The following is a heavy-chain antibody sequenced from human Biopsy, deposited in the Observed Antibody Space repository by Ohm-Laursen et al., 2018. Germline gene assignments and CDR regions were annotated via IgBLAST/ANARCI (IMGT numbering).Heavy chain of an antibody. V-gene: IGHV6-1*01. CDR2: TYYRTKWYS. CDR1: GDSVSNNDAA. CDR3: ARTPGKAVAGRFLDL. Sequence: WQTLSLTCAISGDSVSNNDAAWNWIRQSPSRGLEWLGRTYYRTKWYSDSAVSVKSRITISVDTSKNQFSLHLKSVSPDDTAVYYCARTPGKAVAGRFLDLRGRGTLVTVSS. J-gene: IGHJ2*01. D-gene: IGHD6-19*01.